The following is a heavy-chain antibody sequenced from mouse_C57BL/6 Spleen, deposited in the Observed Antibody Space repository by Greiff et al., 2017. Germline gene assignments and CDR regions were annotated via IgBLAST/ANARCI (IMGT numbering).Heavy chain of an antibody. Sequence: VQLQQSGPELVKPGASVKISCKASGYAFSSSWMNWVKQRPGKGLEWIGRIYPGDGDTNYNGKFKGKATLTADKSSSTAYMQLSSLTSEDSAVYFCAITPVVARPMDYWGQGTSVTVSS. D-gene: IGHD1-1*01. J-gene: IGHJ4*01. CDR2: IYPGDGDT. CDR3: AITPVVARPMDY. V-gene: IGHV1-82*01. CDR1: GYAFSSSW.